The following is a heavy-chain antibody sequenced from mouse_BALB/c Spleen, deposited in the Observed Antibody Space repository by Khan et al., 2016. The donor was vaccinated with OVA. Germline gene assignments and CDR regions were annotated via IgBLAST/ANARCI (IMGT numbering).Heavy chain of an antibody. Sequence: EVELVESGGGLVKPGGSLKLSCAASGFTFSSYAMSWVRQTPEKRLEWVASISSGGSTYYPDSVKGRFTIPRDNARNILSLQLLSLRSEDTAMYYWERGRSTTASWFDYWGQGTLVTVSA. CDR2: ISSGGST. CDR3: ERGRSTTASWFDY. CDR1: GFTFSSYA. J-gene: IGHJ3*01. V-gene: IGHV5-6-5*01. D-gene: IGHD1-2*01.